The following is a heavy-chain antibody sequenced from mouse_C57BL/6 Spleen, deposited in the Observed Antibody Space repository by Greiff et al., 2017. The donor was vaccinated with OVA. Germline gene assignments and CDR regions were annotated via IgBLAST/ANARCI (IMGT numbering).Heavy chain of an antibody. V-gene: IGHV1-15*01. Sequence: VQLQQSGAELVRPGASVTLSCKASGYTFTDYEMHWVKQTPVHGLEWIGAIDPETGGTAYNQKFKGKAILTADKSSSTAYMELRSLTSEDSAVYYCTRRLYYGSSVDYWGQGTTLTVSS. CDR2: IDPETGGT. CDR1: GYTFTDYE. CDR3: TRRLYYGSSVDY. D-gene: IGHD1-1*01. J-gene: IGHJ2*01.